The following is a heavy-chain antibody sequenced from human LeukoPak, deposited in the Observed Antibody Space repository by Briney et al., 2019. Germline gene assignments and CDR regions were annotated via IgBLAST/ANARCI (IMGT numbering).Heavy chain of an antibody. CDR2: ITNSGRST. CDR1: GFTFSSNA. V-gene: IGHV3-23*01. J-gene: IGHJ4*02. CDR3: AKRGLGKPPDY. D-gene: IGHD4-23*01. Sequence: PGGSLRLSCAASGFTFSSNAMSWVRQAPGKGLEWVSGITNSGRSTYYADSVKGRFTISRDNSKNTVYLQMNSLRAEDTAMYYCAKRGLGKPPDYWGQGTLVTVSS.